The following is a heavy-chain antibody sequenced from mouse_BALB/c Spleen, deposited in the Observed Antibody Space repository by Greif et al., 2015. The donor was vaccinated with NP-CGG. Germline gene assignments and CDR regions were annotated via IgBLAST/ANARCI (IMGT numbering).Heavy chain of an antibody. CDR1: GYSFTSYW. CDR2: IYPGNSDT. CDR3: TRWYDYGGFAY. V-gene: IGHV1-5*01. Sequence: VQLKHSGTVLARPGASVKMSCKASGYSFTSYWMHWVKQRPGQGLEWIGAIYPGNSDTSYNQKFKGKAKLTAVTSASTAYMELSSLTNEDSAVYYCTRWYDYGGFAYWGQGTLVTVSA. D-gene: IGHD2-4*01. J-gene: IGHJ3*01.